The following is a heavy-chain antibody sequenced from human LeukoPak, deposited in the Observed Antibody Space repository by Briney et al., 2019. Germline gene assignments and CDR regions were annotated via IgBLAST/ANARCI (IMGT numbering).Heavy chain of an antibody. CDR2: IIPILGIA. CDR1: GGTFSSYA. D-gene: IGHD5-12*01. CDR3: ARGRGREVNWFDP. J-gene: IGHJ5*02. Sequence: SVKVSCKASGGTFSSYAISWVRQAPGQGLEWMGRIIPILGIANYAQKFQGRVTITADKSTNTAYMELSSLRSEDTAVYYCARGRGREVNWFDPWGQGTLVTVSS. V-gene: IGHV1-69*04.